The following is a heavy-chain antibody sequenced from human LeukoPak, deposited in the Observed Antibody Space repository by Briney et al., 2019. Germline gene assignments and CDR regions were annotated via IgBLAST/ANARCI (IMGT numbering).Heavy chain of an antibody. CDR3: AKEQSSSGFFDY. CDR2: ISGRGDRT. D-gene: IGHD6-6*01. Sequence: GGSLRLSCAASGFTFSDYYMSWIRQAPGKGLEWVSAISGRGDRTYYADSVKGRFTISRDNSKNTLYLQMNSLRAEDTAVYYCAKEQSSSGFFDYWGQGTLVTVSS. CDR1: GFTFSDYY. J-gene: IGHJ4*02. V-gene: IGHV3-23*01.